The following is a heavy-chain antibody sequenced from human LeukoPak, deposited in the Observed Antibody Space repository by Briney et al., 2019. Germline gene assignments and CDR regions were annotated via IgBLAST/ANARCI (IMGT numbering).Heavy chain of an antibody. CDR1: RFTFHDYA. J-gene: IGHJ3*02. CDR3: AKGLGVASLIVDALDM. Sequence: GGSLRLSCAASRFTFHDYAMHWVRQVPGKGLEWVSGITWNSGSVLYADSVRGRFTISRDNAKNSVYLQMNSLRPEDMAFYYCAKGLGVASLIVDALDMWGQGTMVTV. CDR2: ITWNSGSV. V-gene: IGHV3-9*03. D-gene: IGHD3-10*01.